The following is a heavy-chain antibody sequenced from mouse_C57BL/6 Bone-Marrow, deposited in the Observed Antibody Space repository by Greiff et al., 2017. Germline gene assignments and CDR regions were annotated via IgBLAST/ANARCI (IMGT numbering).Heavy chain of an antibody. CDR1: GYSFTSYY. J-gene: IGHJ4*01. CDR2: IYPGSGTT. CDR3: ARGGYYYAMDY. V-gene: IGHV1-66*01. Sequence: VQLQQSGPELVKPGASVKISCKASGYSFTSYYIHWVKQRPGQGLEWIGWIYPGSGTTKYNEKFKGKATLTADTSSSTAYMQLSSLTSEDSAVYYCARGGYYYAMDYWGQGTSVTVSS.